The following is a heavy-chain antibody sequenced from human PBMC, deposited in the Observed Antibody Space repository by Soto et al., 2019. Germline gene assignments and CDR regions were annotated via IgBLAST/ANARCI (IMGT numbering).Heavy chain of an antibody. CDR3: QKALSGDNDH. V-gene: IGHV3-30*18. CDR1: GLTFSTSG. J-gene: IGHJ4*02. Sequence: GGPLRLSLTAPGLTFSTSGMHGVRQAPCKGREGGAVISYDGSNQYYADSVKGRFHISRDNSKNTLDLQMKSLRAEDKAVYSYQKALSGDNDHWGQGTLVTVSS. CDR2: ISYDGSNQ. D-gene: IGHD1-26*01.